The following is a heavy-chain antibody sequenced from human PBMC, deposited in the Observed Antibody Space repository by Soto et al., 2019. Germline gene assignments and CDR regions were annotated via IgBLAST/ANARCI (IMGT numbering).Heavy chain of an antibody. D-gene: IGHD6-13*01. CDR2: VYHSGST. CDR1: GVSINDYY. J-gene: IGHJ4*02. CDR3: ARDEEIAGGSFDY. Sequence: SETLSLTCTVSGVSINDYYWSWIRQSPGKGLEWIGYVYHSGSTNYNPSLKSRVTMSLDTSKSQLSLKLSSVTAADTAVYYCARDEEIAGGSFDYWGQGTLVTVSS. V-gene: IGHV4-59*01.